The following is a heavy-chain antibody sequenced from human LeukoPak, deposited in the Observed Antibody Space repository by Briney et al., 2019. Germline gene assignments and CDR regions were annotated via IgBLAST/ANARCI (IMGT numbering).Heavy chain of an antibody. V-gene: IGHV1-69*04. CDR1: GGTFSSYA. CDR3: ARDQDGYNCFDY. Sequence: GASVKVSCKASGGTFSSYAISWVRQAPGQGLEWMGRIIPILGIANYAQKFQGRVTITADKSTSTACMELSSLRSEDTAVYYCARDQDGYNCFDYWGQGTLVTVSS. J-gene: IGHJ4*02. CDR2: IIPILGIA. D-gene: IGHD5-24*01.